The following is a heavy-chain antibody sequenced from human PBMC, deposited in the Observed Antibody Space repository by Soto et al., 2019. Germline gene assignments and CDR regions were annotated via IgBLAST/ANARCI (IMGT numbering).Heavy chain of an antibody. CDR1: GYIFTSYG. CDR3: ARVVGALGHWFDP. CDR2: ISAYNYNT. D-gene: IGHD1-26*01. J-gene: IGHJ5*02. Sequence: ASVKVSCKASGYIFTSYGISWVRQAPGEGLEWMGRISAYNYNTNYAQKLQGRVTMTTDTSTSTAYMELRSLRSDDTAVYYCARVVGALGHWFDPWGQGTLVTVSS. V-gene: IGHV1-18*01.